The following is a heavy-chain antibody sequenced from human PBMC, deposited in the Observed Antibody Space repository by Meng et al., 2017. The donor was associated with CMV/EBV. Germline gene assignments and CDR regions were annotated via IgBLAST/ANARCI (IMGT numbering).Heavy chain of an antibody. J-gene: IGHJ6*02. Sequence: GGSLRLSCAASGFTFSAYYMSWIRQAPGKGLEWVSYISSSGSTIYYADSVKGRFTISRDNAKNSLYLQMNSLRAEDTAVYYCARDYYDSSGYWGRYYGMDVWGQGTTVTVSS. CDR1: GFTFSAYY. CDR3: ARDYYDSSGYWGRYYGMDV. V-gene: IGHV3-11*04. D-gene: IGHD3-22*01. CDR2: ISSSGSTI.